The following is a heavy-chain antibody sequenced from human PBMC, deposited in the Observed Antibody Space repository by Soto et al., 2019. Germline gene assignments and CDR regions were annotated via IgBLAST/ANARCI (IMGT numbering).Heavy chain of an antibody. D-gene: IGHD3-3*01. CDR2: ISAYNGNT. CDR3: ARVAVIKIFGQGSGMDV. Sequence: ASVKVSCKASGYTFTSYGISWVRQAPGQGLEWMGWISAYNGNTNYAQKLQGRVTMTTDTSTSTAYMELRSLRSDDTAVYYCARVAVIKIFGQGSGMDVWGQGTTVTVSS. V-gene: IGHV1-18*04. J-gene: IGHJ6*02. CDR1: GYTFTSYG.